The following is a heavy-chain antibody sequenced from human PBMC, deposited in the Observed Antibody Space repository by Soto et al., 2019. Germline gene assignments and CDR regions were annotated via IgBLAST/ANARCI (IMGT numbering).Heavy chain of an antibody. CDR3: ARDCAGTCWFAY. CDR1: GFSFSDFS. Sequence: EVQLVESGGGKVQPGGSLRLSCAGSGFSFSDFSMNWVRQAPGKGLEWISYINRDSSVIMYADSLRGRVTISRDNAKNTLLREINPLRVEDAAVYYCARDCAGTCWFAYWGPGTPVTVSS. J-gene: IGHJ4*02. CDR2: INRDSSVI. V-gene: IGHV3-48*01. D-gene: IGHD2-15*01.